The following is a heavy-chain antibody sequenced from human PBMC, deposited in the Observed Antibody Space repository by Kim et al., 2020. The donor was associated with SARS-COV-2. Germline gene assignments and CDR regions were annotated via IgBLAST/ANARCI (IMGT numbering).Heavy chain of an antibody. CDR1: ELTLSSYV. V-gene: IGHV3-23*01. Sequence: GGSLRLSCAASELTLSSYVMNWVRQAPGKGLEWVSTIRGVTAATFYADSVKGRFTISRDNSQNMVYLQMNSLRAEDTAIYYCAKRLASSALDVWGQGPTV. J-gene: IGHJ6*02. D-gene: IGHD6-6*01. CDR2: IRGVTAAT. CDR3: AKRLASSALDV.